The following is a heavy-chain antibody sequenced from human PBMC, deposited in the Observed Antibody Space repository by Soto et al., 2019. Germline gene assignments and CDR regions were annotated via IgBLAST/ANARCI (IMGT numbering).Heavy chain of an antibody. CDR3: ARDIVSFGPRANDAFDV. Sequence: QVQLVQSGAELKKPXASVNXSCXXSGFAFXDXLXXXVRQXXXQRLEWMGWINPANGNTRYSESFQGIVTISSLSSASTAYVALSDLTSEDTAVYYCARDIVSFGPRANDAFDVWGQGTMITVSS. V-gene: IGHV1-3*01. CDR1: GFAFXDXL. D-gene: IGHD1-26*01. J-gene: IGHJ3*01. CDR2: INPANGNT.